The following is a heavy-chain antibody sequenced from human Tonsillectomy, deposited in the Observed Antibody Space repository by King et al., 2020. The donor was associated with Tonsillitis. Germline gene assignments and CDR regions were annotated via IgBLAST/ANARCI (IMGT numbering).Heavy chain of an antibody. CDR2: ISWDGGST. D-gene: IGHD6-13*01. CDR1: GFTFDDYT. Sequence: VQLVESGGVVVQPGGSLRLSCAASGFTFDDYTMHWVRQAPGQGLEWVSLISWDGGSTYYADSVKGRFTISRDNSKNSLYLQMNSLRTEDTAMYYCAKGKPKYSSSWYAAYWRQGTVVPVPS. V-gene: IGHV3-43*01. CDR3: AKGKPKYSSSWYAAY. J-gene: IGHJ4*02.